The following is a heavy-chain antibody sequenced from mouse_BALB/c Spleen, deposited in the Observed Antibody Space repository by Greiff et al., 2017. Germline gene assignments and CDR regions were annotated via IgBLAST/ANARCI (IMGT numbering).Heavy chain of an antibody. V-gene: IGHV5-17*02. CDR1: GFTFSSFG. Sequence: EVQLVESGGGLVQPGGSRKLSCAASGFTFSSFGMHWVRQAPEKGLEWVAYISSGSSTIYYADTVKGRFTISRDNPKNTLFLQMTSLRSEDTAMYYCARSYYGYAMDYGGQGTSVTVSS. D-gene: IGHD1-1*01. J-gene: IGHJ4*01. CDR3: ARSYYGYAMDY. CDR2: ISSGSSTI.